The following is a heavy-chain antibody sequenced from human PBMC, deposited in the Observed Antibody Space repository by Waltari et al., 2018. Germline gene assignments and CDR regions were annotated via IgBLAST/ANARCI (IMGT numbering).Heavy chain of an antibody. CDR2: VDPEEGET. V-gene: IGHV1-69-2*01. D-gene: IGHD3-10*01. CDR1: GYRFTDYY. CDR3: VTALGDRSSASRPFDV. J-gene: IGHJ3*01. Sequence: EVQLLQSGTELKKPGSTVKISCQVSGYRFTDYYIHWVQQAPGKGPQWMGLVDPEEGETITAERFQGRVTITADTSTETAFMELSSLTSDDTAVYYCVTALGDRSSASRPFDVWGLGTLITVSS.